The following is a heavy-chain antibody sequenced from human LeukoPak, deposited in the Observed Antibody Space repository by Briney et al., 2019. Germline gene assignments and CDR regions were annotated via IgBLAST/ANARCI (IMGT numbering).Heavy chain of an antibody. Sequence: SETLSLTCAVYGGSFSGYYWSWIRQPPGKGLEWIGEINHSGSTNYNPSLTSRVTISVDTSKNQFSLKLSSVTAADTAVYYCARRGPYDILTGYHTTINWFDPWGQGTLVTVSS. V-gene: IGHV4-34*01. CDR3: ARRGPYDILTGYHTTINWFDP. D-gene: IGHD3-9*01. CDR1: GGSFSGYY. CDR2: INHSGST. J-gene: IGHJ5*02.